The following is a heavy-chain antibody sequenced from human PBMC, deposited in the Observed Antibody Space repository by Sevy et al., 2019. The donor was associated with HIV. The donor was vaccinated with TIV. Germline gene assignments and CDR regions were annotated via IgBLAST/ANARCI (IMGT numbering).Heavy chain of an antibody. CDR1: GFTFSSYE. J-gene: IGHJ6*02. CDR2: ISSSGSTI. V-gene: IGHV3-48*03. D-gene: IGHD6-6*01. Sequence: EGSLRLSCAASGFTFSSYEMNWVRQAPGKGLEWVSYISSSGSTIYYADSVKGRFTISRDNAKNSLYLQMNSLRAEDTAVYYCARDSTDSSSPYYYGMDVWGQGTTVTVSS. CDR3: ARDSTDSSSPYYYGMDV.